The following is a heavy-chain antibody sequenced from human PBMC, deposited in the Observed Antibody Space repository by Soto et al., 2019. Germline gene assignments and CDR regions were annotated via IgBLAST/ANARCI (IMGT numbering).Heavy chain of an antibody. V-gene: IGHV1-18*01. CDR3: ARGKLLKQLDYYYYMDV. D-gene: IGHD6-13*01. CDR1: GYTFTSYG. Sequence: ASVKVSCKASGYTFTSYGISWVRQAPGQGLEWMGWISAYNGNTNYAQKLQGRVTMTTDTSTSTAYMELRSLRSDDTAVYYCARGKLLKQLDYYYYMDVWGKGTTVTVSS. J-gene: IGHJ6*03. CDR2: ISAYNGNT.